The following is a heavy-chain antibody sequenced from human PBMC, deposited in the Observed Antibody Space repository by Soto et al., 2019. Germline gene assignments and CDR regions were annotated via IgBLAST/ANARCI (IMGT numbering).Heavy chain of an antibody. CDR3: ARHEYSSSWYLRYYFDY. CDR2: IYYSGST. D-gene: IGHD6-13*01. V-gene: IGHV4-61*01. CDR1: GGSVSSGSYH. Sequence: SETLSLTCTVSGGSVSSGSYHWSWIRQPPGKGLEWIGYIYYSGSTNYNPSLKSRVTISVDTSKNQFSLKLSSVTAADTAVYYCARHEYSSSWYLRYYFDYWGQGTLVTVSS. J-gene: IGHJ4*02.